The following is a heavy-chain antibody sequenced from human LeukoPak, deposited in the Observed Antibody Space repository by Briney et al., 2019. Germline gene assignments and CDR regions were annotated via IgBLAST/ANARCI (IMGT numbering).Heavy chain of an antibody. CDR3: ARDPLLAAAGTTY. J-gene: IGHJ4*02. CDR1: GGSVSSGSYY. V-gene: IGHV4-61*01. Sequence: SETLSLTCTVSGGSVSSGSYYWSWIRQPPGKGLEWIGCIYYSGSTNYNPSLKSRVTISVDTSKNQFSLKLSSVTAADTAVYYCARDPLLAAAGTTYWGQGTLVTVSS. D-gene: IGHD6-13*01. CDR2: IYYSGST.